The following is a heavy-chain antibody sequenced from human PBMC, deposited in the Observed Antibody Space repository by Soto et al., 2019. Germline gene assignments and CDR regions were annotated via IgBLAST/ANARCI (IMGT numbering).Heavy chain of an antibody. CDR1: GFTFTRYS. V-gene: IGHV3-21*01. Sequence: GGSLRLSCAASGFTFTRYSMNWVRQAPGKGLEWVSSTSSTTNYIYYADSMKGRFTVSRDNAKNSVYLEMNSLSAEDTAVYYCARESEDLTSNFDYWGQGTLVTVSS. CDR2: TSSTTNYI. CDR3: ARESEDLTSNFDY. J-gene: IGHJ4*02.